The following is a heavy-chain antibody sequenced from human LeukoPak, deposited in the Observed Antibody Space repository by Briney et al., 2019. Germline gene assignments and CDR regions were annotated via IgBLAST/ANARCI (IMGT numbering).Heavy chain of an antibody. CDR3: ARSVYSYYANWFDP. CDR1: GFAFSSYW. CDR2: INSDGSST. Sequence: GRSLGLSCAASGFAFSSYWMHWVRQAPGKGLVWVSRINSDGSSTTYADSVQGRFTISRDNAKNTLYLQMNSLRADDTAVYYCARSVYSYYANWFDPWGQGTLVTVSS. J-gene: IGHJ5*02. V-gene: IGHV3-74*01. D-gene: IGHD4-11*01.